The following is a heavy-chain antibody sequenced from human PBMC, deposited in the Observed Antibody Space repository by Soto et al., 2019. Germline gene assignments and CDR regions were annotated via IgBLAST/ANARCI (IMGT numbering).Heavy chain of an antibody. CDR3: ARAHPAYYYDSSGYSP. CDR2: ISAYNGNT. Sequence: ASVKVSCKASGYTFTSYGISWVRQAPGQGLEWMGWISAYNGNTNYAQKLQGRVTMTTDTSTSTAYMELRSLRSDDTAVYYCARAHPAYYYDSSGYSPWGQGTRVTVSS. J-gene: IGHJ5*02. V-gene: IGHV1-18*01. D-gene: IGHD3-22*01. CDR1: GYTFTSYG.